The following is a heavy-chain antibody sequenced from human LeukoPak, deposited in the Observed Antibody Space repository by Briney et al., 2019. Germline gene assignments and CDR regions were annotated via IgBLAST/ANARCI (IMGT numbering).Heavy chain of an antibody. CDR3: ARVSRKTTSSFDY. D-gene: IGHD2-2*01. J-gene: IGHJ4*02. V-gene: IGHV1-2*06. CDR1: GFSFTGYF. CDR2: IDPNSGGT. Sequence: GASVKVSCKASGFSFTGYFMHWVRQAPGQGPEWMGRIDPNSGGTNYALKFQGRVTMTRDTPITTAYMDLSRLRSDDTAVYYCARVSRKTTSSFDYWGQGTLVTVSS.